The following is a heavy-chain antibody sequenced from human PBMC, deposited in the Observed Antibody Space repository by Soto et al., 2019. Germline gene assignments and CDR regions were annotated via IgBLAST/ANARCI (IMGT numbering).Heavy chain of an antibody. Sequence: QVQLVQSGAEVKKPGSSVKVSCTTSGGTISSFGMNWVRQAPGQGLEWMGGIVPIDGSTKYAEKFQGRITITADASTSTVYMDLSSLRSEDTAVYYCARSFTKSRRGGVAFDYLCQGTLLTVSP. D-gene: IGHD3-3*01. CDR2: IVPIDGST. CDR1: GGTISSFG. CDR3: ARSFTKSRRGGVAFDY. V-gene: IGHV1-69*01. J-gene: IGHJ4*02.